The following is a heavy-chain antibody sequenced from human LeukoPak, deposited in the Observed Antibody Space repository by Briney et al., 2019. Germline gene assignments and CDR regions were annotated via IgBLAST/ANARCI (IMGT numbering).Heavy chain of an antibody. CDR1: GYTFTSYG. Sequence: ASVKVSCKASGYTFTSYGISWVRQAPGQGLEWMGWISAYNGHTNYAQKLQGRVTMTTDTSTSTAYMELRSLRSDDTAVYYCARDLVGFSQQLVHGNYYYYGMDVWGQGTTVTVSS. V-gene: IGHV1-18*01. CDR2: ISAYNGHT. J-gene: IGHJ6*02. D-gene: IGHD6-13*01. CDR3: ARDLVGFSQQLVHGNYYYYGMDV.